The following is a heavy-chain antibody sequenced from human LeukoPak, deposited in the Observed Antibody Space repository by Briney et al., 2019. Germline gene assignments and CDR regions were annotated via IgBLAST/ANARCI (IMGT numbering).Heavy chain of an antibody. D-gene: IGHD2-15*01. CDR1: GFTVSSNY. CDR2: IYSGGST. Sequence: GGSLRLSCAASGFTVSSNYMSWVRQALGKGLEWVSVIYSGGSTYYADSVKGRFTISRDNSKNTLYLQMNSLRAEDTAVYYCARAHCSGGSCYEGVDYWGQGTLVTASS. CDR3: ARAHCSGGSCYEGVDY. J-gene: IGHJ4*02. V-gene: IGHV3-53*01.